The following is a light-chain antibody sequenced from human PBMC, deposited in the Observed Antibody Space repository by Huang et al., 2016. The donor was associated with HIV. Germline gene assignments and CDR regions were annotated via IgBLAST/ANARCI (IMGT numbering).Light chain of an antibody. V-gene: IGKV3-15*01. CDR2: GAS. CDR1: QSVGAN. J-gene: IGKJ1*01. CDR3: QQYNNWPPWT. Sequence: VMTQSPVTLSVSPGERATLPCRASQSVGANLAWYQQNPGQAARLLSYGASTGATGIPDRFSGSGSGTEFTLTISSLQSEDFAVYYCQQYNNWPPWTFGQGTKVEVK.